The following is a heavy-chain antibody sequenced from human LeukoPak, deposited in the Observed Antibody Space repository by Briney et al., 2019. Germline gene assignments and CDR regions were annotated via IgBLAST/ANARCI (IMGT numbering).Heavy chain of an antibody. J-gene: IGHJ5*02. CDR3: ARGRFGEWDNWFDP. V-gene: IGHV1-2*02. CDR1: GYTFTGYY. Sequence: ASVKVSCKASGYTFTGYYIHWVRQAPGQGLEWMAWINPNSGATNYAQKFQGRVIMTRDTSISTAYMELSRRTSDDTAVYFCARGRFGEWDNWFDPWGQGTLVTVSS. D-gene: IGHD3-10*01. CDR2: INPNSGAT.